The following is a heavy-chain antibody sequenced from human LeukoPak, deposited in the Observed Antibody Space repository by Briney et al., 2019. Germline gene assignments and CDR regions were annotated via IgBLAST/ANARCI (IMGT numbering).Heavy chain of an antibody. J-gene: IGHJ4*02. CDR1: GFTFSDYD. CDR2: ISSSGGIM. Sequence: GGSLRLSCAASGFTFSDYDMSWIRQAPGKGLEWVAKISSSGGIMYYADSLKGRFTISRDNAKNSLYLQMNSLRAEDTAVYYCARDRYCSSTSCYAREGFDYWGQGTLVTVSS. D-gene: IGHD2-2*01. V-gene: IGHV3-11*04. CDR3: ARDRYCSSTSCYAREGFDY.